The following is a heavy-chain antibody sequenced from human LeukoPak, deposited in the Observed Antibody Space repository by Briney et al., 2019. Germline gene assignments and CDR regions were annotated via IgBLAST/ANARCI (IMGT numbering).Heavy chain of an antibody. D-gene: IGHD6-19*01. Sequence: GGTLRLSCAASGFTFSSYGMSWVRQVPGKGLEWVSAISGSGDGTYYADSVKGRFTISRDNSKNTLYLQMNSLRAEDTAVYYCAKVGIEQWLSQGQFFDYWGQGALVTVSS. J-gene: IGHJ4*02. V-gene: IGHV3-23*01. CDR2: ISGSGDGT. CDR1: GFTFSSYG. CDR3: AKVGIEQWLSQGQFFDY.